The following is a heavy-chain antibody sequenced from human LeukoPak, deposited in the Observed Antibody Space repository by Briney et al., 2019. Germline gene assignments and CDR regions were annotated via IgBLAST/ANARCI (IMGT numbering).Heavy chain of an antibody. J-gene: IGHJ4*02. CDR2: IIGSGGST. D-gene: IGHD3-22*01. CDR3: ANARDGSSGYPYYFDY. Sequence: PGGSLRLSCAASGFTFSSYAMSWVRQAPGKGLEWVSAIIGSGGSTYYADSVKGRFTISRDNSKNTLYLQMNSLRAEDTAVYYCANARDGSSGYPYYFDYWGQGTLVTVSS. CDR1: GFTFSSYA. V-gene: IGHV3-23*01.